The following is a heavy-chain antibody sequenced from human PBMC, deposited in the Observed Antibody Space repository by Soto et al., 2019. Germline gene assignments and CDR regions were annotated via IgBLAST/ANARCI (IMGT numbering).Heavy chain of an antibody. CDR3: ERGPGYSYGYGRTYYFYYGMDV. Sequence: SETLSLTCAVYGGSFSGYYWSWIRQPPGKGLEWIGEVNHSGSTNYNPSLKSRVTMSVDTSKNQFSLKLSSVDAADTAVYYCERGPGYSYGYGRTYYFYYGMDVWGQGTTVTVSS. D-gene: IGHD5-18*01. CDR1: GGSFSGYY. V-gene: IGHV4-34*01. J-gene: IGHJ6*02. CDR2: VNHSGST.